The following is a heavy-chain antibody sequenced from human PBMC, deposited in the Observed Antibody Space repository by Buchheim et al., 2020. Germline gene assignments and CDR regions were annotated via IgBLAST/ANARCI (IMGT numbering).Heavy chain of an antibody. CDR1: GGSISSSSYY. CDR2: IYYSGST. J-gene: IGHJ5*02. Sequence: QLQLQESGPGLVKPSATLSLTCTVSGGSISSSSYYWGWIRQAPGKGLEWIGTIYYSGSTYYNPSLKSRVTISVDTSKNQFSLKLSSVTAADTAVYYCARRPQSVNWFDPWGQGTL. V-gene: IGHV4-39*01. CDR3: ARRPQSVNWFDP.